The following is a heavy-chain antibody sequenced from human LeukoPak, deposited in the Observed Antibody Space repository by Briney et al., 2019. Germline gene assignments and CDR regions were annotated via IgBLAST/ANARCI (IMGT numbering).Heavy chain of an antibody. CDR1: GGSFSGYY. CDR2: IYTSGST. J-gene: IGHJ3*02. V-gene: IGHV4-59*10. D-gene: IGHD3-9*01. CDR3: ASGLRYFDWLLFSFDI. Sequence: PSETLSLTCAVYGGSFSGYYWSWIRQPAGKGLEWIGRIYTSGSTNYNPSLKSRVTISVDTSKNQFSLKLSSVTAADTAVYYCASGLRYFDWLLFSFDIWGQGTMVTVSS.